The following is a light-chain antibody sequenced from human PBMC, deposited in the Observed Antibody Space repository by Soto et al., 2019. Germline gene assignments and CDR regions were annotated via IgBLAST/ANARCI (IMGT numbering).Light chain of an antibody. Sequence: QLVLTQPPSASGAPGQTVSISCSGSSSNIGGNHVHWYQHLPGTAPKLLIYKNNQRPSGVPDRFSGSKSGTSASLAISGLRSEDEADYYCATWDDSLSGVVFGGGTKLTVL. CDR2: KNN. J-gene: IGLJ3*02. V-gene: IGLV1-47*01. CDR3: ATWDDSLSGVV. CDR1: SSNIGGNH.